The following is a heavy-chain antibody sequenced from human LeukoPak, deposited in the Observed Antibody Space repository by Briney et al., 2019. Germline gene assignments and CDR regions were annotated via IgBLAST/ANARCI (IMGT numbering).Heavy chain of an antibody. V-gene: IGHV3-30*04. CDR1: GFTFISYA. CDR2: ISYDGSNK. J-gene: IGHJ4*02. CDR3: ARTLAARYSGNRNAAYFDY. D-gene: IGHD1-26*01. Sequence: PGGSLRLSCAASGFTFISYAMHWVRQAPGKGLEWVAVISYDGSNKYYADSVKGRFTISRDNSKNTLYLQMNSLGAEDTAVYYCARTLAARYSGNRNAAYFDYWGQGTLVTVSS.